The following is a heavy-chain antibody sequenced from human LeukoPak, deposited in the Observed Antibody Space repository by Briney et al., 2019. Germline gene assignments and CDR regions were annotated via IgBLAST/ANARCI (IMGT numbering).Heavy chain of an antibody. CDR3: VKSRVFNTISAFNI. Sequence: PGGSLRLSCAASGFTFDDYAMHWVRQAPGKGLEWVSGISWNSGSKGYADSVKGRFTISRDNAKNSLYLQMNTLRPEDTALYYCVKSRVFNTISAFNIWGQGTMVTVSS. CDR2: ISWNSGSK. V-gene: IGHV3-9*01. D-gene: IGHD5-12*01. J-gene: IGHJ3*02. CDR1: GFTFDDYA.